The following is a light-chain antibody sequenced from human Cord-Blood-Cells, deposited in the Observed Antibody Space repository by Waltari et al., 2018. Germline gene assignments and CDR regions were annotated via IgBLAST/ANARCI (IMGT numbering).Light chain of an antibody. CDR1: KSVLYSSNNKNY. Sequence: DIVMTQSPDSLAVSLGERATINCKPSKSVLYSSNNKNYLAWYQQKPGQPPKLLIYWASTRESGVPDRFSGSGSGTDFTLTISSLQAEDVAVYYCQQYYSTPHTFGQGTKLEIK. V-gene: IGKV4-1*01. CDR2: WAS. CDR3: QQYYSTPHT. J-gene: IGKJ2*01.